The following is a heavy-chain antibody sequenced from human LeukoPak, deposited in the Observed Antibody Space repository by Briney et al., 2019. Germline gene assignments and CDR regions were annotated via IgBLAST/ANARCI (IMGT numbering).Heavy chain of an antibody. Sequence: SVTVSYKASGGTFSIYAISWVRQAPGQGLEWMGGIIPIFGTANYAQKFQGRVTITADESTSTAYMELSSLRSEDTAVYYCARVIGSSWSPSFDYWGQGTLVTVSS. J-gene: IGHJ4*02. CDR1: GGTFSIYA. V-gene: IGHV1-69*13. CDR2: IIPIFGTA. D-gene: IGHD6-13*01. CDR3: ARVIGSSWSPSFDY.